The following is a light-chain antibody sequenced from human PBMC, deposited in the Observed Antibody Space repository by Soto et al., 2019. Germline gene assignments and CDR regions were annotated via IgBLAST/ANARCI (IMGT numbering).Light chain of an antibody. Sequence: QSVLTQPASVSGSPGQSITISCTGTSSDVGGYNYVSWYQQHPGKAPKLMIYDVSNRPSGVSNRFSGSKSGNTASLTIPGLQAEDEADYYCSSYTSSSTLEGYVFGTGTKLTVL. V-gene: IGLV2-14*01. J-gene: IGLJ1*01. CDR2: DVS. CDR1: SSDVGGYNY. CDR3: SSYTSSSTLEGYV.